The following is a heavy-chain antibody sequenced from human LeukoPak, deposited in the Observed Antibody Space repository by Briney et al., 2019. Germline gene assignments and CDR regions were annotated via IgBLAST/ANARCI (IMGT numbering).Heavy chain of an antibody. Sequence: GGSLRLSCAASGFTFSSYGMHWVRQAPGKGLEWVAVIWYDGSNKYYADSVKGRFTISRDNSKNTLYLQMNSLRAEDTAVYYCAKNTLGYCGSTSCYMGVVDYWGQGTLVTVSS. D-gene: IGHD2-2*02. CDR1: GFTFSSYG. CDR2: IWYDGSNK. CDR3: AKNTLGYCGSTSCYMGVVDY. V-gene: IGHV3-33*06. J-gene: IGHJ4*02.